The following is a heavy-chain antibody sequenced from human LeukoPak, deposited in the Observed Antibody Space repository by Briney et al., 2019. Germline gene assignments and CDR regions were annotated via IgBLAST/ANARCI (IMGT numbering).Heavy chain of an antibody. D-gene: IGHD5-18*01. CDR1: GFSLRTSGVG. CDR3: ARVDTSMITVAFHY. Sequence: KKSGPTLVNPTQTLTLTCTFSGFSLRTSGVGVGWIRQPPGKALEWLALIYWNDDKRYSPSLKSRLSIAKDTSKNQVVLTMTNVDPVDTATYYCARVDTSMITVAFHYWGQGTLVTVSS. V-gene: IGHV2-5*01. CDR2: IYWNDDK. J-gene: IGHJ4*02.